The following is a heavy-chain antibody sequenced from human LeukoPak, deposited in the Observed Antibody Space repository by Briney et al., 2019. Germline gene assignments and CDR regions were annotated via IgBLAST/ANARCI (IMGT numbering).Heavy chain of an antibody. J-gene: IGHJ5*02. CDR1: GFTFSSYA. D-gene: IGHD3-9*01. Sequence: PGGSLRLSCAASGFTFSSYAMSWVRQAPGKGLEWVSAISGSGGSTYYADSVKGRFTISRGNSKNTLYLQMNSLRAEDTAVYYCAKVVLRYFDWSGRGNWFDPWGQGTLVTVSS. CDR3: AKVVLRYFDWSGRGNWFDP. V-gene: IGHV3-23*01. CDR2: ISGSGGST.